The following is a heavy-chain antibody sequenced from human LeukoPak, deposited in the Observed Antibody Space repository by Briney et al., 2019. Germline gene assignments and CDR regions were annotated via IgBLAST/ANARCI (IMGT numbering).Heavy chain of an antibody. CDR2: VTGSGSVTSST. CDR1: GFTFSSFA. CDR3: AKEGTYNNFWSGYFH. Sequence: PGGSLRLSCAASGFTFSSFAMSWVRQAPGKGLEWVSSVTGSGSVTSSTHYADSVKGRFTISRDNSKNTLYLQMNSLRAEDTALYYCAKEGTYNNFWSGYFHWGQGALVTVSS. D-gene: IGHD3-3*01. J-gene: IGHJ4*02. V-gene: IGHV3-23*01.